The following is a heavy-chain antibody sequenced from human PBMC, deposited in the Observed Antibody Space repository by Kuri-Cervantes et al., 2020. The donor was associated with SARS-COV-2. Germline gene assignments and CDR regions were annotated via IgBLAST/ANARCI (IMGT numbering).Heavy chain of an antibody. J-gene: IGHJ4*02. CDR1: GFTFSGHW. CDR2: INPDGSYT. V-gene: IGHV3-74*01. D-gene: IGHD5-24*01. CDR3: AKDFGGEMVTEVGFDY. Sequence: GESLKISCAASGFTFSGHWIHWVRQAPGKGLVWVSRINPDGSYTNNADSVKGRFTLSRDNAKNMLFLQMNSLRAEDTAVYYCAKDFGGEMVTEVGFDYWGQGTLVTVSS.